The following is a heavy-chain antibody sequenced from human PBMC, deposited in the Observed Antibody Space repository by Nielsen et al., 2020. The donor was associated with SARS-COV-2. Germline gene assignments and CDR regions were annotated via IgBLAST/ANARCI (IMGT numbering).Heavy chain of an antibody. CDR1: GFTVSNNY. Sequence: GESLKISCAASGFTVSNNYMSWVRQAPGKGLEWVSFIYAGGSTYYADSVKGRFTISRDNAKNSLYLQMNSLRAEDTAVYYCARDPYLWGQGTLVTVSS. CDR3: ARDPYL. J-gene: IGHJ5*02. V-gene: IGHV3-66*01. CDR2: IYAGGST.